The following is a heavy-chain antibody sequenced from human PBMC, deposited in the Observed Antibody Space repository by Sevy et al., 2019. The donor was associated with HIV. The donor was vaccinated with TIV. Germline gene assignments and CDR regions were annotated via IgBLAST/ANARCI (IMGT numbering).Heavy chain of an antibody. CDR1: GGSFSGYY. D-gene: IGHD2-15*01. Sequence: SETLSLTCAVYGGSFSGYYWSWIRQPPGKGLEWIGEINHSESTNYNPSLTSRVTISVDTSKNQFSLKLSSVTAADTAVYYCARSVVVMSYYYYGMDVWGQGTTVTVSS. J-gene: IGHJ6*02. CDR3: ARSVVVMSYYYYGMDV. V-gene: IGHV4-34*01. CDR2: INHSEST.